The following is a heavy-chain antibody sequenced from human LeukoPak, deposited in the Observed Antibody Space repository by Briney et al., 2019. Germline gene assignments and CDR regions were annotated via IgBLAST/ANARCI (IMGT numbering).Heavy chain of an antibody. Sequence: SGTLSLTCAVSGGSISSSNWWSWVRQPPGKGLEWIGEIYHSGSTNYNPSLKSRVTISVDKSENQFSLKLSSVTAADTAVYYCAREPGAWYSSSWYGRDNRFDPWGQGTLVTVSS. CDR3: AREPGAWYSSSWYGRDNRFDP. CDR1: GGSISSSNW. D-gene: IGHD6-13*01. V-gene: IGHV4-4*02. J-gene: IGHJ5*02. CDR2: IYHSGST.